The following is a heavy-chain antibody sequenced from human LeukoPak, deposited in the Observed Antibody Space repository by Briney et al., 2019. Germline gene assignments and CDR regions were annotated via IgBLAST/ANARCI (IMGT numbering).Heavy chain of an antibody. CDR3: ARDQGVAGWLSA. CDR1: GFNFSPYW. J-gene: IGHJ4*02. V-gene: IGHV3-74*01. CDR2: MNSDGSIT. Sequence: GGSLRLSCAASGFNFSPYWMHWVRQAPGKGLVWVARMNSDGSITNYADSVKGRFTISRDNAKNTVFLQMNSLRVEDTAVYYCARDQGVAGWLSAWGQGTLVTVSS. D-gene: IGHD3-22*01.